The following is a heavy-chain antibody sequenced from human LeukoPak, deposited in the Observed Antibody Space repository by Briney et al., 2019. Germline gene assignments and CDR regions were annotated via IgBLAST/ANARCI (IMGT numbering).Heavy chain of an antibody. Sequence: GGSLRLSCAASGFTFSSYAMSWVRQAPGKGLEWVSAISGSGGSTYYADSEKGRFTISRDNSKNTLYLQMNSLRAEDTAVYYCAKDSSGYYLARSSYFDYWGQGTLVTVSS. V-gene: IGHV3-23*01. D-gene: IGHD3-22*01. CDR3: AKDSSGYYLARSSYFDY. J-gene: IGHJ4*02. CDR1: GFTFSSYA. CDR2: ISGSGGST.